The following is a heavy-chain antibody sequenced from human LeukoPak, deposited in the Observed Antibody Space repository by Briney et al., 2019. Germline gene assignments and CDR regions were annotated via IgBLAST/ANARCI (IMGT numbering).Heavy chain of an antibody. CDR1: GFTFSNYW. Sequence: PGGSLRLSCTASGFTFSNYWMTWVRKPPGKGLEWVANIKQDGGERYYVDSVRGRFTISRDNSKNSLYLQMNSLRAEDTAVYYCVRDGRPLDYWGQGTLVIVS. CDR3: VRDGRPLDY. J-gene: IGHJ4*02. CDR2: IKQDGGER. V-gene: IGHV3-7*01. D-gene: IGHD3/OR15-3a*01.